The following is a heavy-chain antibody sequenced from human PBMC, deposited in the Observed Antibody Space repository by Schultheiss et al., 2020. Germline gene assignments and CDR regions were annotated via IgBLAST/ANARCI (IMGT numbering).Heavy chain of an antibody. V-gene: IGHV3-23*01. CDR3: ARGVTGDFSNWFDP. Sequence: GGSLRLSCAASGFTFSSYAMSWVRQAPGKGLEWVSAISGSGGSTYYADSVKGRFTISRDNSKNTLYLQMNSLRAEDTAVYYCARGVTGDFSNWFDPWGQGTLVTLSS. J-gene: IGHJ5*02. CDR1: GFTFSSYA. CDR2: ISGSGGST. D-gene: IGHD2-21*01.